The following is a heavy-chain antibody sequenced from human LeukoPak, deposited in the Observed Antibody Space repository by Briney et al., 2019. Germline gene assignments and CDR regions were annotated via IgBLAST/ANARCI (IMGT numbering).Heavy chain of an antibody. V-gene: IGHV3-30*02. Sequence: GGSLRLSCAASGFTFSSYGMHWVRQAPGKGLEWVAFIRYDGSNKYYADSVKGRFTISRDNSKNTLYLQMNGLRAEDTAVYYCATLRYYYYYYMDVWGKGTTVTVSS. CDR3: ATLRYYYYYYMDV. CDR1: GFTFSSYG. J-gene: IGHJ6*03. CDR2: IRYDGSNK.